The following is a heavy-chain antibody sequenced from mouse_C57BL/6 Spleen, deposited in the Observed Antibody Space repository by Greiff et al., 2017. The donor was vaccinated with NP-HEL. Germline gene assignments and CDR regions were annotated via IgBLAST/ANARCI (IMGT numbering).Heavy chain of an antibody. CDR2: ISYDGSN. Sequence: EVKLEESGPGLVKPSQSLSLTCSVTGYSITSGYYWNWIRQFPGNKLEWMGCISYDGSNNYNPSLKNRISITRDTSKNQFFLKLNSVTTEDTATYYCARAVYYGSSYPYWGQGTTLTVSS. D-gene: IGHD1-1*01. CDR3: ARAVYYGSSYPY. CDR1: GYSITSGYY. V-gene: IGHV3-6*01. J-gene: IGHJ2*01.